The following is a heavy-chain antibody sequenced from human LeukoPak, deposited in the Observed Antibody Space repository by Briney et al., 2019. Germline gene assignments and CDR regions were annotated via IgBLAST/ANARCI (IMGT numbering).Heavy chain of an antibody. CDR3: AKDIGAGYSSSWPFDY. D-gene: IGHD6-13*01. CDR1: GFTFDDYA. Sequence: GGSLRLSCAASGFTFDDYAMHWVRQAPGKGLEWVSGISWNSGSIGYADSVKGRFTISRDNAKNSLYPQMNSLRAEDTALYYCAKDIGAGYSSSWPFDYWGQGTLVTVSS. J-gene: IGHJ4*02. CDR2: ISWNSGSI. V-gene: IGHV3-9*01.